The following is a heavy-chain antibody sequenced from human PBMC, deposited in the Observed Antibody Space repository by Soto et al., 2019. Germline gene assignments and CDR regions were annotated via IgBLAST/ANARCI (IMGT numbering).Heavy chain of an antibody. CDR3: ARARLVGLTTWEYFDY. J-gene: IGHJ4*02. V-gene: IGHV4-59*01. CDR2: ISDSGIT. D-gene: IGHD1-1*01. Sequence: SETLSLTGNVCGGSISNYDCNWIRQPPGKRLEWIGYISDSGITKYNPSLMSRVTISADMSKNQVSLKVKSVAAADTAIYYCARARLVGLTTWEYFDYFGQGTLVTVSS. CDR1: GGSISNYD.